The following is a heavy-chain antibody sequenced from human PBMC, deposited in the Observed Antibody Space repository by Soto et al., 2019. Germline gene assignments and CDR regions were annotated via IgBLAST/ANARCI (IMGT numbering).Heavy chain of an antibody. CDR1: GFSLSNARMG. D-gene: IGHD6-13*01. CDR2: IFWNDET. CDR3: ARPALSSSWLSFSY. Sequence: QVTLKESGPVLVKPTETLTLTCTVSGFSLSNARMGVSWIRQPPGKALEWLAHIFWNDETSYSPSLRSRLTISKDTFKSQVVLTMTNMHPVDTATYYCARPALSSSWLSFSYWGPGTLVTVSS. J-gene: IGHJ4*02. V-gene: IGHV2-26*01.